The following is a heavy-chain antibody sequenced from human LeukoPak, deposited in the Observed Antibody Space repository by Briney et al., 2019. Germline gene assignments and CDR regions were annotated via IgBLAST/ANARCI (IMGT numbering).Heavy chain of an antibody. V-gene: IGHV1-8*03. J-gene: IGHJ4*02. CDR1: GYTFINYH. CDR3: ARTTSFTASGYDS. CDR2: INPNNGGS. Sequence: ASVKVSCKSSGYTFINYHINWVRQATGQGLEWIGWINPNNGGSGYAQNFQGRVTITRDTSISTAYMELGSLTSEDTAVYFCARTTSFTASGYDSWGQGTLVTVSS. D-gene: IGHD6-25*01.